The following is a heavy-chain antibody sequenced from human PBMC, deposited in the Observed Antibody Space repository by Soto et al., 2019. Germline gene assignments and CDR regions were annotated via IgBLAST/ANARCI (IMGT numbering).Heavy chain of an antibody. V-gene: IGHV3-74*01. CDR2: INSDGSST. D-gene: IGHD3-10*01. J-gene: IGHJ6*02. CDR1: GFTFSNYS. Sequence: EVQLVESGGGLVQPGGSLRLSCAASGFTFSNYSIHWVRQATGKGLVWVSRINSDGSSTNYADSVKGRFTISRDNAKNTLFLQMNSLSAEDTAVYYCARDRWGGGRDMDVWGQGTTVTVSS. CDR3: ARDRWGGGRDMDV.